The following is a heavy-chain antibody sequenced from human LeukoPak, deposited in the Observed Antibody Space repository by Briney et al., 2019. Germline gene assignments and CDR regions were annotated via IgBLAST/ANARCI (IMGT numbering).Heavy chain of an antibody. D-gene: IGHD3-3*01. V-gene: IGHV3-23*01. CDR1: GFTYHSYA. CDR2: TSRCGGST. CDR3: AKEVEYYDFWSAPPSNPNWFDP. Sequence: GAPLSLLCSASGFTYHSYAMSELRQAPRKGREWVAATSRCGGSTYHAPSVQGRFTNSRDNPKNTLYLQMNSLRAEDTAVYYCAKEVEYYDFWSAPPSNPNWFDPWGQGTLVTVSS. J-gene: IGHJ5*02.